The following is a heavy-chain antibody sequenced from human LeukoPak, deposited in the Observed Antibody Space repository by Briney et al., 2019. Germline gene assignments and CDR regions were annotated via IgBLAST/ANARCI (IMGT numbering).Heavy chain of an antibody. V-gene: IGHV4-59*01. CDR1: GGSISSYY. CDR3: ARGRSNYYGMDV. J-gene: IGHJ6*02. D-gene: IGHD1-26*01. CDR2: IYYNGNT. Sequence: SETLSLTCTVSGGSISSYYWSWIRQPPGKGLERIGYIYYNGNTNYSPSLKSRVTMSVDTSKNLFSLKVSSVTAADTAVYYCARGRSNYYGMDVWGQGTTVTVSS.